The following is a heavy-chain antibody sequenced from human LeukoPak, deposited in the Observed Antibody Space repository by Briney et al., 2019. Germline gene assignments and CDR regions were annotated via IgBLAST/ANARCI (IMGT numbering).Heavy chain of an antibody. D-gene: IGHD2-21*02. Sequence: GGSLRLSCAASGFTVSSNYMSWVRQAPGKGLEWVSVIYSGGSTYYADSVKGRFTISRDNFRNTLYLQMNSLRAEDTAVYYCAKGGRLHQNDYWGQGTLVTVSS. V-gene: IGHV3-66*01. CDR2: IYSGGST. CDR3: AKGGRLHQNDY. J-gene: IGHJ4*02. CDR1: GFTVSSNY.